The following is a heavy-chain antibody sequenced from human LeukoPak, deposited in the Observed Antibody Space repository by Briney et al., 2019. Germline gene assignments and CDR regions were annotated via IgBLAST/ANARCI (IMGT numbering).Heavy chain of an antibody. CDR3: ARDIGPGYYGAMGKGYFDY. Sequence: GGSLRLSCAASGFTFSSYAMHWVRQAPGKGLEWAAVISYDGSNKYYADSVKGRFTISRDNSKNTLYLQMNSLRAEDTAVYYCARDIGPGYYGAMGKGYFDYWGQGTLVTVSS. D-gene: IGHD3-10*01. CDR2: ISYDGSNK. J-gene: IGHJ4*02. V-gene: IGHV3-30-3*01. CDR1: GFTFSSYA.